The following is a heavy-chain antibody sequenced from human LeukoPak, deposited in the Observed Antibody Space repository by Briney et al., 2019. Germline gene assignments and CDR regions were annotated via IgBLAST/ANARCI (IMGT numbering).Heavy chain of an antibody. Sequence: GGSLRLSCAASGFTFSSYSMNWVRQAPGKGLEWVSSISSSSSYIYYADSVKGRSTISRDNAKNSLYLQMNSLRAEDTAVYYCARDLRYCSSTSCYRLRAFDIWGQGTMVTVSS. D-gene: IGHD2-2*01. J-gene: IGHJ3*02. V-gene: IGHV3-21*01. CDR2: ISSSSSYI. CDR1: GFTFSSYS. CDR3: ARDLRYCSSTSCYRLRAFDI.